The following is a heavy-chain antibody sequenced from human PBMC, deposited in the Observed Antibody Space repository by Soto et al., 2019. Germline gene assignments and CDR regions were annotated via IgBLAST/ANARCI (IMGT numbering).Heavy chain of an antibody. CDR1: GFTFSSYE. J-gene: IGHJ6*02. CDR2: ISSSGSTI. V-gene: IGHV3-48*03. Sequence: PGGSLRLSCAASGFTFSSYEMNWVRQAPGKGLEWVSYISSSGSTIYYADSVKGRFTISRDNAKNSLYLQMNSLRAEDTAVYYCARGNYDILTGYNIRYYYYYYGMDVWGQGTTVTVSS. CDR3: ARGNYDILTGYNIRYYYYYYGMDV. D-gene: IGHD3-9*01.